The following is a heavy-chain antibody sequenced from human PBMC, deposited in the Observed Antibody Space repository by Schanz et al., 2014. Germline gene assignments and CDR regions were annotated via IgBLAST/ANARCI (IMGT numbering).Heavy chain of an antibody. CDR3: ARGGGELLPFNN. CDR2: INVYNGDT. CDR1: GYTFTGYY. J-gene: IGHJ4*02. D-gene: IGHD3-16*01. Sequence: QVQLVQSGAEVKKPGASVKVSCKASGYTFTGYYMHWVRQAPGQGLEWMGWINVYNGDTKFAKTFQDRVTLTTDTSTSTAYMELRSLRSDDTAVYYCARGGGELLPFNNWGQGTLVTVSS. V-gene: IGHV1-18*04.